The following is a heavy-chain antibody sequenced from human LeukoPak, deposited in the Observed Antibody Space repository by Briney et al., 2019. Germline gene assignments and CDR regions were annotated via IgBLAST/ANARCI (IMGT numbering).Heavy chain of an antibody. J-gene: IGHJ4*02. D-gene: IGHD3-10*01. Sequence: SETLSLTCTVSGGSVSSTTYYWSWIRQPLGKGLEWIASINYSGSTYYNPSLKSRVTISVDTSENQFSLKLSSVTAADTAVYYCARYVVYGSGKYYFDYWGQGTLVTVSS. CDR2: INYSGST. CDR3: ARYVVYGSGKYYFDY. V-gene: IGHV4-39*01. CDR1: GGSVSSTTYY.